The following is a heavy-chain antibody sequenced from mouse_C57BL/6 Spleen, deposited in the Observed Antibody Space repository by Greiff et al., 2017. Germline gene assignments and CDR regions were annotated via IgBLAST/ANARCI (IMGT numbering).Heavy chain of an antibody. V-gene: IGHV3-6*01. D-gene: IGHD1-1*01. CDR3: ARERDYGSRDWYFDV. CDR1: GYSITSGYY. CDR2: ISYDGSN. Sequence: VQRVESGPGLVKPSQSLSLTCSVTGYSITSGYYWNWIRQFPGNKLEWMGYISYDGSNNYNPSLKNRISITRDTSKNQFFLKLNSVTTEDTATYYCARERDYGSRDWYFDVWGTGTTVTVSS. J-gene: IGHJ1*03.